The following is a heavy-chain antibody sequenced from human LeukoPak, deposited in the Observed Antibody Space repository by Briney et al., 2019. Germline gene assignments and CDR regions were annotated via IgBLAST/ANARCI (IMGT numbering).Heavy chain of an antibody. CDR3: ARVGHLYDTVD. V-gene: IGHV4-34*01. CDR2: INHRGRT. Sequence: SETLSRTCAVYGGSFNDYFWSWIRQPRGKGLEWIGEINHRGRTNYNPSLRSRVTISVDTSKQQFSLNLDSVTAADTAVYYCARVGHLYDTVDWGQGALVTVSS. J-gene: IGHJ4*02. CDR1: GGSFNDYF. D-gene: IGHD3-9*01.